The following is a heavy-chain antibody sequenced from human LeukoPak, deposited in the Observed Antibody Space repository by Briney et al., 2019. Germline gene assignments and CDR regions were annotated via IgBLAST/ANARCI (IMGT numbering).Heavy chain of an antibody. CDR3: ARSRSGYGYEHGAFEI. V-gene: IGHV4-59*01. Sequence: SETLSLTCAVSNDSISNYYWSWIRQPPGKGLEWIAYIDYRGSTTNNPSLRSRITISVDTSRNQFSLKLRSVTAADTAVYYCARSRSGYGYEHGAFEIWGQGTMVTVSS. CDR1: NDSISNYY. CDR2: IDYRGST. D-gene: IGHD5-12*01. J-gene: IGHJ3*02.